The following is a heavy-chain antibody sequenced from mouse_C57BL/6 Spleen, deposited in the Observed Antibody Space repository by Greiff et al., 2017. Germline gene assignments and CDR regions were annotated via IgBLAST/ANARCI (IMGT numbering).Heavy chain of an antibody. CDR1: GFNINDYY. CDR2: IDPEDGAT. V-gene: IGHV14-2*01. Sequence: EVQLQQSGAELVKPGASVKLSCTASGFNINDYYMHWVQQRTEQGLEWLGRIDPEDGATKYAPKFQGQATITADTSSNTAYRQLSSLTSEDTAVDYCARRGNYDAWYVDVWGTGTTVTVSS. D-gene: IGHD2-4*01. CDR3: ARRGNYDAWYVDV. J-gene: IGHJ1*03.